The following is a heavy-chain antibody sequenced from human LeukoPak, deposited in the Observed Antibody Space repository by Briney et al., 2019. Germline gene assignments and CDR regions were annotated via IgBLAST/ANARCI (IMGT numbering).Heavy chain of an antibody. V-gene: IGHV6-1*01. CDR1: GDSVSSNTAA. Sequence: SQTLSLTCAISGDSVSSNTAAWNWIRQSPSRGLEWLGRTYYRSKWYNDYALSVKSRITISPDTSKNQFSLKLSSVTAADTAVYYCARGINYWGQGTLVTVSS. CDR2: TYYRSKWYN. J-gene: IGHJ4*02. CDR3: ARGINY.